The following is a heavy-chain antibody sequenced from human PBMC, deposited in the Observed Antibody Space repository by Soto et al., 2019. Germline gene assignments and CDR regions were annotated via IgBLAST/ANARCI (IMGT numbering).Heavy chain of an antibody. V-gene: IGHV1-69*01. Sequence: QVQLVQSGAEVKKPGSSVKVSCKASGGTFSSYAISWVRQAPGQGLEWMGGIIPIFGTANYAQKFQGRVTITADESTSTHYMELSSPRSEDTAGYYCARDEVRIQLRRGDNWFDPWGQGPMVTVSS. CDR1: GGTFSSYA. CDR2: IIPIFGTA. CDR3: ARDEVRIQLRRGDNWFDP. J-gene: IGHJ5*02. D-gene: IGHD5-18*01.